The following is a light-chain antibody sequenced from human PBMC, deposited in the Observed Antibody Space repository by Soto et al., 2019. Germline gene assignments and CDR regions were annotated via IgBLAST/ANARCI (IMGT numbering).Light chain of an antibody. CDR1: NSDVGDYNY. Sequence: QSALTQPASVSGSPGQSNTISCTGTNSDVGDYNYVSWYQQHPGKAPKLMIYDVTNRPSGVSNRFSGSKSGNTASLTISGLQAEDEADYYCTSYTITSTHVLFGGGTKLTVL. V-gene: IGLV2-14*01. CDR3: TSYTITSTHVL. J-gene: IGLJ2*01. CDR2: DVT.